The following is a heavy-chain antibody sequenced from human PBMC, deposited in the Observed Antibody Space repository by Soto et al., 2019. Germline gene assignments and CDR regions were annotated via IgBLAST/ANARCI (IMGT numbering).Heavy chain of an antibody. J-gene: IGHJ6*02. V-gene: IGHV1-69*13. D-gene: IGHD5-18*01. CDR3: ARDHDTAMVTRYYYYGMDV. CDR2: IIPIFGTA. Sequence: GASVKVSCKSSGGTFSSYAISGVRQAPGQGLEWMGGIIPIFGTANYAQKFQGRVTITADESTSTAYMELSSLRSEDTAVYYCARDHDTAMVTRYYYYGMDVWVQGTTVTVSS. CDR1: GGTFSSYA.